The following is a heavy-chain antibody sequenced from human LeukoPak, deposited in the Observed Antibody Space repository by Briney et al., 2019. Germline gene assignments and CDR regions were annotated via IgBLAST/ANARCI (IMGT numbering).Heavy chain of an antibody. CDR1: GFTFSSYA. Sequence: PGGPLRLSCAASGFTFSSYAMSWVRQAPGKGLEWVSVISDRGGSTYYADSVKGRFTISRDNSKNTLYLQMNSLRAEDTAVYYCAKRGGCSSSSCPSPFDYWGQGTLVTVSS. V-gene: IGHV3-23*01. CDR3: AKRGGCSSSSCPSPFDY. D-gene: IGHD2-2*01. J-gene: IGHJ4*02. CDR2: ISDRGGST.